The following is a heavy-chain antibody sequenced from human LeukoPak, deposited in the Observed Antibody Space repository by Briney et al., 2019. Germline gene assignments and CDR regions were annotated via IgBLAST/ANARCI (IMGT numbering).Heavy chain of an antibody. CDR2: IYYSGST. CDR1: GVSISSSSYY. CDR3: ARLGVATPFDY. D-gene: IGHD5-12*01. J-gene: IGHJ4*02. V-gene: IGHV4-39*01. Sequence: SETLSLTCTVSGVSISSSSYYWGWIRQPPGKGLEWIGSIYYSGSTYFNPSLKSRVTISGDTSKNQFPLKLSSVTAADTAVYYCARLGVATPFDYWGQGTLVTVSS.